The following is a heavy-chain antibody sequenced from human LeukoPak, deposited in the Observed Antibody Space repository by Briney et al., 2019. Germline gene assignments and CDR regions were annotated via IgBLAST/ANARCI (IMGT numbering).Heavy chain of an antibody. V-gene: IGHV1-18*01. CDR2: ISAYNGNT. D-gene: IGHD2-15*01. CDR1: GYTFTSYG. CDR3: ARTRGNCSGGSCYRDYYYYMDV. J-gene: IGHJ6*03. Sequence: GASVKVSCKASGYTFTSYGISWVRQAPGQGLEWMGWISAYNGNTNYAQKLQGRVTMTTDTSTSTAYMELRSLRSDDTAVYYCARTRGNCSGGSCYRDYYYYMDVWGKGTTVTISS.